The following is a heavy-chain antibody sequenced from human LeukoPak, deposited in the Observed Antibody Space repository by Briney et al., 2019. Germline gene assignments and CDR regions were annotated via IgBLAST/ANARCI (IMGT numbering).Heavy chain of an antibody. D-gene: IGHD3-22*01. J-gene: IGHJ3*02. CDR1: GDSLSSGGYS. CDR2: IGYSGST. Sequence: SETLSLTCEVSGDSLSSGGYSWSWLRQPPGKGLEWLGYIGYSGSTYYNPSLKFRLTMSVEASKTQFSLKLTSATAADTAVYYCARAPDKYDGSGAFYIWGQGTKVTVSS. CDR3: ARAPDKYDGSGAFYI. V-gene: IGHV4-30-4*07.